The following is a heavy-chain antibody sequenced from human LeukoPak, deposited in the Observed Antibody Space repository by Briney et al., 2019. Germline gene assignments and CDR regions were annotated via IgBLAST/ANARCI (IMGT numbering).Heavy chain of an antibody. V-gene: IGHV4-31*03. CDR2: IYYSGST. J-gene: IGHJ6*02. CDR3: AREVVPAAFAMDV. D-gene: IGHD2-2*01. Sequence: SETLSLTCTVSGGSISSGGYYWYWIRQHPGKVLEWIGYIYYSGSTYYNPSLKSRLTISVDTSKNQFSLKLSSVTAADTAVYYCAREVVPAAFAMDVWGQGTTVTVSS. CDR1: GGSISSGGYY.